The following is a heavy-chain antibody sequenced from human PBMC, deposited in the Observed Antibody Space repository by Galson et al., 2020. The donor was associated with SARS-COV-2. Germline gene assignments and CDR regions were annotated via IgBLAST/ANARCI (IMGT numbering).Heavy chain of an antibody. Sequence: NSGGSLRLSCAASGFPFSTYSMNWVRLAPGKGLEWVSSISTSSSYTYYVDSVKGRFSISRDNPRNSLYLQMNSLRAEDTAVYYCARDEGIRGYNYGRLYYGMDGWGQGTTVIVSS. V-gene: IGHV3-21*01. D-gene: IGHD5-18*01. CDR2: ISTSSSYT. CDR3: ARDEGIRGYNYGRLYYGMDG. J-gene: IGHJ6*02. CDR1: GFPFSTYS.